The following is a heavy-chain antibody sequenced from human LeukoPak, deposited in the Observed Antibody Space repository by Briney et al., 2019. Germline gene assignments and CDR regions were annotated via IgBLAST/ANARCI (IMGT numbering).Heavy chain of an antibody. J-gene: IGHJ6*02. Sequence: ASVKVSCKASGYTFTGYYMHWVRQAPGQGLKWMGWINPNSGGTNYAQKFQGRVTMTRDTSISTAYMELSRLRSDDTAVCYCARVLTARPNYYYYGMDVWGQGTTVTVSS. V-gene: IGHV1-2*02. CDR3: ARVLTARPNYYYYGMDV. CDR1: GYTFTGYY. D-gene: IGHD3-9*01. CDR2: INPNSGGT.